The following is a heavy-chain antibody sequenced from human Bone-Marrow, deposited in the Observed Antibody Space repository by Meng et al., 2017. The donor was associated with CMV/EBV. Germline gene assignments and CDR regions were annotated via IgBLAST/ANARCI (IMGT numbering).Heavy chain of an antibody. CDR3: ANEICSGYDLFYYYDGMDV. CDR2: ISWNSGSI. V-gene: IGHV3-9*01. J-gene: IGHJ6*02. CDR1: GFTFDDYA. Sequence: SLKISCAASGFTFDDYAMHWVRQAPGKGLEWVSGISWNSGSIGYADSVKGRFTISRDNAKNSLYLQMDSQRAEDTALDYCANEICSGYDLFYYYDGMDVWGQGTTVTVSS. D-gene: IGHD5-12*01.